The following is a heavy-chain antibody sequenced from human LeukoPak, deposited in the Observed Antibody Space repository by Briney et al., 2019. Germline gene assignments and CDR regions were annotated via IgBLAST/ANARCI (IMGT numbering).Heavy chain of an antibody. J-gene: IGHJ5*02. CDR2: IYYSGST. CDR3: ARDSGDWFDP. Sequence: SETLSLTCTVSGGSISSGGYYWSWIRQHPGKGLEWIGYIYYSGSTYYNPSLKSRVTISVDTSKNQFSLKLSSVTAADTAVYYCARDSGDWFDPWGQGTLVTVYS. D-gene: IGHD3-10*01. V-gene: IGHV4-31*03. CDR1: GGSISSGGYY.